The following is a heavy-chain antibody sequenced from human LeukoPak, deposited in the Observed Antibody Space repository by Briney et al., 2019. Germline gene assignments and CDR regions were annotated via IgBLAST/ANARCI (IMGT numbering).Heavy chain of an antibody. D-gene: IGHD1-26*01. CDR2: IYPGDSDT. CDR1: GYNFTIYW. J-gene: IGHJ4*02. Sequence: GESLKISCKGSGYNFTIYWIGWVRQMPGKGLEWMGIIYPGDSDTRYSPSFQGQVTISADKSISTAYLQRSSLKASDTAMYYCARRRDLYSGSYYTFDYWGQGTLVTVSS. V-gene: IGHV5-51*01. CDR3: ARRRDLYSGSYYTFDY.